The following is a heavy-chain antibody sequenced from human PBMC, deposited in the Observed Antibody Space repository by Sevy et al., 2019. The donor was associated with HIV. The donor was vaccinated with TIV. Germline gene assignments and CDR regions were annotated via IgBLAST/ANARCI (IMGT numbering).Heavy chain of an antibody. V-gene: IGHV3-30*18. CDR2: ISCDGSDR. J-gene: IGHJ6*02. Sequence: GGSLRLSCAASGFIFSNYGMHWVRQAPGKGLEWVAVISCDGSDRDYADSVKGRFTISRDNSKDTLDLQMNSLGADDTAVYYCANSWGRYDGSSWIYYYYDMDVWGQGTKVTVSS. CDR3: ANSWGRYDGSSWIYYYYDMDV. D-gene: IGHD6-13*01. CDR1: GFIFSNYG.